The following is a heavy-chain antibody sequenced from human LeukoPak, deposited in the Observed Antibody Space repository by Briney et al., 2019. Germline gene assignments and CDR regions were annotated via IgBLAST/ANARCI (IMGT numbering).Heavy chain of an antibody. J-gene: IGHJ3*01. CDR2: VSYTGRT. Sequence: PSETLSLTCTVSGGSLSGHYWSWIRQPPGKRLEWIGYVSYTGRTKYNPSLQSRVTISIDTSESQFSLKLTSVTSADTAVYSCARLLDNDISGDPDTFDVWGQGTTVIVSS. D-gene: IGHD3-22*01. CDR3: ARLLDNDISGDPDTFDV. CDR1: GGSLSGHY. V-gene: IGHV4-59*11.